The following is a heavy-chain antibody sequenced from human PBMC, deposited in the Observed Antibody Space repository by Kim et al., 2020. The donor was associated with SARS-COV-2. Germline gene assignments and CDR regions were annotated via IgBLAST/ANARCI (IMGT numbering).Heavy chain of an antibody. CDR3: ARLRGGSYYRWFDS. CDR1: GFTFSNDA. J-gene: IGHJ5*02. CDR2: IMDGAGST. Sequence: GGSLRLSCTASGFTFSNDAMGWVRQAPGKGLEWVSTIMDGAGSTFYQESVKGRFDISRDNSINTLYLDMDNLRADDTATYFCARLRGGSYYRWFDSWGQG. D-gene: IGHD1-26*01. V-gene: IGHV3-23*01.